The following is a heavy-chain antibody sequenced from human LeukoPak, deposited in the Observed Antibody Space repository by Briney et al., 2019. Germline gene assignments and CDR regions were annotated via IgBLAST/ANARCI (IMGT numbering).Heavy chain of an antibody. J-gene: IGHJ4*02. V-gene: IGHV4-61*02. CDR1: GGSISSGSYY. CDR2: IYTSGST. CDR3: AREDYDFWSGYSTFDY. D-gene: IGHD3-3*01. Sequence: SETLSLTCTVSGGSISSGSYYWSWIRQPAGKGLEWIWRIYTSGSTNYNPSLKSRVTISVDTSKKQFSLKLSSVTAADTAVYYCAREDYDFWSGYSTFDYWGQGTLVTVSS.